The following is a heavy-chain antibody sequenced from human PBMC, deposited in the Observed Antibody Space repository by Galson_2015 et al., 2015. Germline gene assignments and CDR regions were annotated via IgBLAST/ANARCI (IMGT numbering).Heavy chain of an antibody. CDR3: ARERFYYDSSGYDAFDI. J-gene: IGHJ3*02. CDR1: GYTFTSYA. CDR2: INAGNGNT. D-gene: IGHD3-22*01. V-gene: IGHV1-3*01. Sequence: SVKVSCKASGYTFTSYAMHWVRQAPGQRLEWMGWINAGNGNTKYSQKFQGRVTITRDTSASTAYMELSSLRSEDTAVYYSARERFYYDSSGYDAFDIWGQGTMVTVSS.